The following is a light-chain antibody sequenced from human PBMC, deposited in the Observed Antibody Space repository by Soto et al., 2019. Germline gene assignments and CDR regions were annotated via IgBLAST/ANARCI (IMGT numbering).Light chain of an antibody. CDR1: QCNGNA. V-gene: IGKV1-6*01. Sequence: QMTQYPSSLSSSVRDRVTISCLATQCNGNALGGNQQKPGKPPKVLIYGASNVQSGVPPRFSGSGSGTDFTLAISSLQPEDSATYYCLQDINYPWTFGQGTKVDIK. CDR3: LQDINYPWT. CDR2: GAS. J-gene: IGKJ1*01.